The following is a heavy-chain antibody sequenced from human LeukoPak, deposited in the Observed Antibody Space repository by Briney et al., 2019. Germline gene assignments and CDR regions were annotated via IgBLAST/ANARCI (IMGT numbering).Heavy chain of an antibody. CDR1: GGSISSCSYF. Sequence: SETLSLTCTVSGGSISSCSYFWIWHRPWPGQDLVWIGYICPSGSTNYNPSLTGRLAISLDKSRNHFTLMVTAVTAADTAFYYCARKGPEHLPTYFDHWGRGILVTVSS. CDR3: ARKGPEHLPTYFDH. V-gene: IGHV4-30-2*06. CDR2: ICPSGST. J-gene: IGHJ4*02. D-gene: IGHD2-2*01.